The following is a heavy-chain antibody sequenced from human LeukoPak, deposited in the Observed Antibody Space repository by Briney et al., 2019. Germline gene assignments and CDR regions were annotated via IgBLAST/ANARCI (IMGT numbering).Heavy chain of an antibody. CDR1: GFTFSNAW. CDR3: TTVPLLHSGEQNLPFDY. V-gene: IGHV3-15*01. Sequence: GGSLRLSCAASGFTFSNAWMSWVRQAPGKGLEWVGRIKSKTDGGTTDYAAPVKGRFTISRDDSKNTLYLQMNSLKTEDTAVYYCTTVPLLHSGEQNLPFDYWGQGTLVTVSS. J-gene: IGHJ4*02. D-gene: IGHD5-12*01. CDR2: IKSKTDGGTT.